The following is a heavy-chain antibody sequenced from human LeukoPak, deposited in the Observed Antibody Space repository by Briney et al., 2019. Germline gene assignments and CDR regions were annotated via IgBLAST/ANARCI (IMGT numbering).Heavy chain of an antibody. V-gene: IGHV3-48*04. D-gene: IGHD3-3*01. CDR3: ARDWSGTYYIDY. Sequence: PGGSLRLSCAASGFTFSSYSMNWVRQAPGKGLEWVSYISSSGTTIYYADSVKGRFTISRDNAKNSLYLQMNSLRAEDTAVYYCARDWSGTYYIDYWGQGTLVTVSS. CDR1: GFTFSSYS. CDR2: ISSSGTTI. J-gene: IGHJ4*02.